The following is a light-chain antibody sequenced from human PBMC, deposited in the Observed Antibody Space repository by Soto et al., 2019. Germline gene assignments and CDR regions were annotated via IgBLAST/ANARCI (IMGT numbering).Light chain of an antibody. CDR3: QSHDNSLSGYV. CDR1: SSNIGAGYD. CDR2: ANF. V-gene: IGLV1-40*01. Sequence: QSVLTQPPSVSGAPGQRVTISCTGSSSNIGAGYDVHWYQQLPGTAPKLLIYANFNRPSGVPDRFSGSKSGTSASLAITGLQAEDEAHYYCQSHDNSLSGYVFGPGTKVTVL. J-gene: IGLJ1*01.